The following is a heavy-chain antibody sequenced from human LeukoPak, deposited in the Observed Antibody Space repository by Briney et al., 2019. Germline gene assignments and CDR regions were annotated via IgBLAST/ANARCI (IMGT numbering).Heavy chain of an antibody. CDR2: IYHSGST. J-gene: IGHJ4*02. V-gene: IGHV4-59*01. CDR1: GGSTSSYY. Sequence: PSETLSLTCTVSGGSTSSYYWSWIRKPPGKGLQWIGYIYHSGSTNYNPSLKSRVTISVDTSKNQFSLKLSSVTAADTAVYFCARYRSGFLDYWGQGTLVTVSS. CDR3: ARYRSGFLDY. D-gene: IGHD6-19*01.